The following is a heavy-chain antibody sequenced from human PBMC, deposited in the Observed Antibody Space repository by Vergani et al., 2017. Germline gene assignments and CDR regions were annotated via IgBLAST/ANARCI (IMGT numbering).Heavy chain of an antibody. D-gene: IGHD1-14*01. CDR3: AKEWXYRHTSTGFFYTDV. CDR2: IGVPGDT. Sequence: EVQLVESGGGLIQPGGSLTLSCAASGFTFSDYDMHWVRQTTEKTLEWVAAIGVPGDTYYAGSVEGRFTISRENAKSSVYLQMNNLRAGDTAVYYCAKEWXYRHTSTGFFYTDVWGTGTLVTVSS. CDR1: GFTFSDYD. V-gene: IGHV3-13*01. J-gene: IGHJ6*03.